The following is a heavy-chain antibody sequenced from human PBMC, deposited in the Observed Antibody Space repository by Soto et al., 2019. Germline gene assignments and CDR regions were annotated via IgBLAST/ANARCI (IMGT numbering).Heavy chain of an antibody. V-gene: IGHV1-18*01. D-gene: IGHD3-3*01. CDR2: ISPYNGNT. Sequence: QVQLVQSGAEVKRPGASVKVSCKASGYTFRNYGITWVRQAPGQGLEWMAWISPYNGNTNYAQDLQGRVTMTTDTSTSTAYMELRSLTSEDTAMYYCARDLVSGSDFWHAYNGGYFDYWGQGTLVTVSS. CDR3: ARDLVSGSDFWHAYNGGYFDY. CDR1: GYTFRNYG. J-gene: IGHJ4*02.